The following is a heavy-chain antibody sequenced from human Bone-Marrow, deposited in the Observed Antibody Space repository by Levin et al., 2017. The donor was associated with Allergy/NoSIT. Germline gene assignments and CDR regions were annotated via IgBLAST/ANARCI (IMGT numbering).Heavy chain of an antibody. CDR1: GFTFSAFG. J-gene: IGHJ4*02. D-gene: IGHD1-26*01. V-gene: IGHV3-33*01. Sequence: GESLKISCAASGFTFSAFGMHWVRQAPGRGLEWVAVISYDGGHKFYADSVKGRFTISRDNSKNTHYLQMNSLRAEDTAVNYCTRDRGEWGQFYFDYWGQGILVTVSS. CDR2: ISYDGGHK. CDR3: TRDRGEWGQFYFDY.